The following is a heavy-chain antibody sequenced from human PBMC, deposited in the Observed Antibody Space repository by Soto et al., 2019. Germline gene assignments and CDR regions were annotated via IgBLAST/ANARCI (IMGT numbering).Heavy chain of an antibody. J-gene: IGHJ4*02. Sequence: QVQLQESGPGLVKPSQTLSLTCTVSGGSISSGGYYWSWIRQHPGKGLEWIGYISYSGSTYYNPALKGRVPISVDTSKNQFSLKLSSVTAADTAVYYCARGWEYYILFDYWGQGTLVTVSS. CDR3: ARGWEYYILFDY. CDR2: ISYSGST. D-gene: IGHD1-26*01. V-gene: IGHV4-31*03. CDR1: GGSISSGGYY.